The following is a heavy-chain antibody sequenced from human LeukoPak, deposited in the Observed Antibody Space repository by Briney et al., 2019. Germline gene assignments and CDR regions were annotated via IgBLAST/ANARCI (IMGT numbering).Heavy chain of an antibody. CDR1: GFTFSSYD. J-gene: IGHJ6*03. CDR3: ARGELETSYYYYYYMDV. D-gene: IGHD3-10*01. V-gene: IGHV3-13*01. CDR2: IGTAGDT. Sequence: GGSLRLSCAASGFTFSSYDMHWVRQATGKGLEWVSAIGTAGDTYYPGSVKGRFTISRENAKNSLYPQMNSLRAGDTAVYYCARGELETSYYYYYYMDVWGKGTTVTVSS.